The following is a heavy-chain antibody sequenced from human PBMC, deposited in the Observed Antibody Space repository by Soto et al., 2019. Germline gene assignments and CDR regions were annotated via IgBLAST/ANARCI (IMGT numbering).Heavy chain of an antibody. CDR2: IMPIFRTA. J-gene: IGHJ6*02. CDR1: GGTFSTAA. V-gene: IGHV1-69*12. D-gene: IGHD3-3*02. CDR3: ARAHARPQLGGNYYYIMDV. Sequence: QVQVEQSGAEVKKPGSSVKVSCKASGGTFSTAAISWVRQAPGQGLEWMGGIMPIFRTADYAQKFQGRVTITADESTSTAYLALRSLRSEDTAIYYCARAHARPQLGGNYYYIMDVWGQGTTVTVSS.